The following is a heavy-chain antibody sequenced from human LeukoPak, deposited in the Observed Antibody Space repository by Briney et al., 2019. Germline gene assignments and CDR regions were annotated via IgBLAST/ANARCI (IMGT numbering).Heavy chain of an antibody. J-gene: IGHJ5*02. Sequence: SETPSDTSAVYGGSFCGDYWRWIRQPPGKRLWWGSELNLIGSTNYKPSIKSRVSIAVVTTKNHFSMKRGSVTAADPAVYYCAGGGDCSSSSCTGAWGFDPWGQGTLVTVSS. CDR1: GGSFCGDY. CDR2: LNLIGST. CDR3: AGGGDCSSSSCTGAWGFDP. D-gene: IGHD2-2*01. V-gene: IGHV4-34*01.